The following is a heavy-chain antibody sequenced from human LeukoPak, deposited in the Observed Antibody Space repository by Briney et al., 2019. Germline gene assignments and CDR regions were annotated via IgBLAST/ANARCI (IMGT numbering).Heavy chain of an antibody. Sequence: GSLRLSCTTSGFTFRDHALGWVRQAPGKDLEWVGLIKSKAHGDTPETAASVSSSFAITKEDAKSIAYLHMNNLNTEDNDVYYCSRDSSIVKTNVFLYGWGKRTMVSASS. D-gene: IGHD2-8*01. J-gene: IGHJ4*02. CDR1: GFTFRDHA. V-gene: IGHV3-49*04. CDR2: IKSKAHGDTP. CDR3: SRDSSIVKTNVFLYG.